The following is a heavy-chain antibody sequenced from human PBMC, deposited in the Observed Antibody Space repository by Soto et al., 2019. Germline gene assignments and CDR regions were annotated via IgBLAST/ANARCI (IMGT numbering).Heavy chain of an antibody. V-gene: IGHV3-21*01. D-gene: IGHD2-15*01. J-gene: IGHJ6*02. CDR2: ISSSSSYK. CDR1: GFTFSSYS. Sequence: PGGSLRLSCAASGFTFSSYSMNWVRQAPGKGLEWVSSISSSSSYKYYADSVKGRFTISRDNAKNSLYLQMNSLRAEDTAVYYCARLGGYCSGGSCPYGMDVWGQGTTVTVSS. CDR3: ARLGGYCSGGSCPYGMDV.